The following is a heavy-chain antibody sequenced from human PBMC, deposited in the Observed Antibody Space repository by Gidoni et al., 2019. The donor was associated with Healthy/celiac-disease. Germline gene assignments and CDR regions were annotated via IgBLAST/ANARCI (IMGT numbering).Heavy chain of an antibody. CDR1: GYTFTGYY. J-gene: IGHJ4*02. V-gene: IGHV1-2*04. Sequence: QVQLVQSGAEVKKPGASVKVSCKASGYTFTGYYMHWVRQAPGQGLEWMGWINPNSGGTNYAQKFQGWVTMTRDTSISTAYMELSRLRSDDTAVYYCARDAPYSSGWYGELPYYFDYWGQGTLVTVSS. D-gene: IGHD6-19*01. CDR3: ARDAPYSSGWYGELPYYFDY. CDR2: INPNSGGT.